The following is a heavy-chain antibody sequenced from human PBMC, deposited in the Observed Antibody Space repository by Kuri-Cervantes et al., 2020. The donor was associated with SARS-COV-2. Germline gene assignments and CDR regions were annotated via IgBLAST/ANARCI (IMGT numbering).Heavy chain of an antibody. CDR2: IYSGGST. Sequence: GGSLRLSCAASGFTVSSNYMSWVRQAPGKGLEWVSVIYSGGSTYYADSVKGRFTISRDNSKNTLNLQMNSLRAEDTAVYYCARSIIAVAGFGGRDYWGQGTLVTVSS. CDR3: ARSIIAVAGFGGRDY. D-gene: IGHD6-19*01. CDR1: GFTVSSNY. J-gene: IGHJ4*02. V-gene: IGHV3-53*01.